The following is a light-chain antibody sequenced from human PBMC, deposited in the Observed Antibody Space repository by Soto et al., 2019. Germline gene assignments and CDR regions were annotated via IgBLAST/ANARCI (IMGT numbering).Light chain of an antibody. CDR3: QQYGSSPRT. Sequence: EIVLTQSPATLSLSPGERATLSCRASQSVSRNFLAWYQQKPGQAPRLLIYAASSRATGIPDRFSGSGSGTDFTLIISRLEPEDFAVYYCQQYGSSPRTFGGGTKVEIK. CDR1: QSVSRNF. CDR2: AAS. V-gene: IGKV3-20*01. J-gene: IGKJ4*01.